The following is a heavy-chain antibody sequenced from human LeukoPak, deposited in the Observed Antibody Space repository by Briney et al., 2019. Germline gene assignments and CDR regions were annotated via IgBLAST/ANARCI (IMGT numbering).Heavy chain of an antibody. CDR3: ARDSYGIVGATGHFDY. V-gene: IGHV3-21*01. CDR2: ISSSSSYI. D-gene: IGHD1-26*01. CDR1: GFTFSSYS. Sequence: GGSLRLSCAASGFTFSSYSMNWVRQAPGKGLEWVSSISSSSSYIYYADSVKGRFTISRDNAKNSLYLQMNSLRAEDTAVYYCARDSYGIVGATGHFDYWGQGTLVTVSS. J-gene: IGHJ4*02.